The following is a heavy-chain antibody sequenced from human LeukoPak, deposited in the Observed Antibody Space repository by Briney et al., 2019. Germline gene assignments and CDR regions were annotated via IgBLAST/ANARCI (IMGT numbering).Heavy chain of an antibody. CDR3: ARGGFTTWFDP. Sequence: GGSLRLSCAVSGFTFNIYSMRWVRQAPGKGLEWVSTIRADGGDTYCADSVKGRFTISRDNSKNTLYLEMNNLRAEDTAVYYCARGGFTTWFDPWGQGALVTVSS. V-gene: IGHV3-23*01. CDR1: GFTFNIYS. CDR2: IRADGGDT. J-gene: IGHJ5*02. D-gene: IGHD3-10*01.